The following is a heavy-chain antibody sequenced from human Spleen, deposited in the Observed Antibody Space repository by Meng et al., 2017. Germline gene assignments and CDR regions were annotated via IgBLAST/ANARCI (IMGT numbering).Heavy chain of an antibody. CDR3: AREREGRIVVVPAAISLAFDI. CDR1: GYSISSGYY. D-gene: IGHD2-2*01. Sequence: GSLRLSCAVSGYSISSGYYWGWIRQPPGKGLEWIGSIYHSGSTYYNPSLKSRVTISVDTSKNQFSLKLSSVTAADTAVYYCAREREGRIVVVPAAISLAFDIWGQGTMVTVSS. CDR2: IYHSGST. V-gene: IGHV4-38-2*02. J-gene: IGHJ3*02.